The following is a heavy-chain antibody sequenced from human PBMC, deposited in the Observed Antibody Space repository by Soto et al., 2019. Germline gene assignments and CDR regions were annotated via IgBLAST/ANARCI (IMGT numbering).Heavy chain of an antibody. D-gene: IGHD4-17*01. CDR1: GFTVRSNY. V-gene: IGHV3-53*01. Sequence: EVQLVESGGGLIQPGGSLRLSCAASGFTVRSNYMSWVRQAPGKGLDWVSILYSGGTTYYADAVKGRFTISRDDSANTGYLQMNRLRVDVTAVYYCERDQMAAHDYGDYYGMDGWGHGTRVTVSS. CDR3: ERDQMAAHDYGDYYGMDG. J-gene: IGHJ6*02. CDR2: LYSGGTT.